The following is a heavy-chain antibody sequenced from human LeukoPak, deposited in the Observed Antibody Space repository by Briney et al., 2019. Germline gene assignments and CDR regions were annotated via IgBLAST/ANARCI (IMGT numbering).Heavy chain of an antibody. J-gene: IGHJ4*02. CDR2: IWYDGSNK. CDR3: AKDFFRSGSFHFDY. CDR1: GFTFSSYG. Sequence: GRSLRLSCAASGFTFSSYGMHWVRQAPSKGLEWVAVIWYDGSNKYYADSVKGRFTISRDNSKNTLYLQMNSLRAEDTAVYYCAKDFFRSGSFHFDYWGQGTLVAVSS. D-gene: IGHD1-26*01. V-gene: IGHV3-33*06.